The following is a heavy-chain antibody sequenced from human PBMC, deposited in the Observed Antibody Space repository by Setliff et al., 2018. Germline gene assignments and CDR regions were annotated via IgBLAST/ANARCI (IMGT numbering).Heavy chain of an antibody. J-gene: IGHJ5*02. CDR3: ARVMGGSHGFSWFDP. CDR2: IYYSGST. D-gene: IGHD1-26*01. Sequence: SETLSLTCTVSGGSISSGDYYWSWIRQPPGKGLEWIGYIYYSGSTYYNPSLKSRVTISVDTSKNQFSLKLSSVTAADTAVYYCARVMGGSHGFSWFDPWGQGTLVTVSS. V-gene: IGHV4-30-4*08. CDR1: GGSISSGDYY.